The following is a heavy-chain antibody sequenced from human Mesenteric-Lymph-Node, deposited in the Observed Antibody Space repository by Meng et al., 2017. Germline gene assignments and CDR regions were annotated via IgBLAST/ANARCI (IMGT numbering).Heavy chain of an antibody. CDR2: ITSSGRYI. CDR3: ASNGGGSDY. CDR1: RFTFSSYS. V-gene: IGHV3-21*01. D-gene: IGHD4-23*01. J-gene: IGHJ4*02. Sequence: EVQLVESGGGLVKPRGSLRLSCAASRFTFSSYSMNWVRQAPGKALEWVSSITSSGRYIYYADSVKGRFTISRDNAKNSLYLQMNSLRVEDTAVYYCASNGGGSDYWGQGTLVTVSS.